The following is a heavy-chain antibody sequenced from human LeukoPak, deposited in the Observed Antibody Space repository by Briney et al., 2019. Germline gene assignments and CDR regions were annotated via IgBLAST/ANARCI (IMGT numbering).Heavy chain of an antibody. V-gene: IGHV1-69*13. Sequence: GASVKVSCKASGGTFSSYAISWVRQAPGQGLEWMGGIIPIFGTANYAQKFQGRVTITADESTSTAYMELSSLRSEDTAVYYCARFSGGYYYDSSGYTPNWFDPWGQGTLVTVSS. J-gene: IGHJ5*02. CDR3: ARFSGGYYYDSSGYTPNWFDP. CDR1: GGTFSSYA. CDR2: IIPIFGTA. D-gene: IGHD3-22*01.